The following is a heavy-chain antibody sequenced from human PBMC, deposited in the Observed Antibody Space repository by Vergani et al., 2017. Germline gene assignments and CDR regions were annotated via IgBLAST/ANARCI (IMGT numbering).Heavy chain of an antibody. CDR2: ISSSSSTI. V-gene: IGHV3-48*04. J-gene: IGHJ4*02. CDR3: ARGYYCSGSYYNRDGD. CDR1: GFTFDDYA. D-gene: IGHD3-10*01. Sequence: EVQLVESGGGVVQPGGSLRLSCAASGFTFDDYAMNWVRQAPGNGLEWVSYISSSSSTIYYAYSVKGGFTSYRDNAKNSLYLQMNSLRAEDTALYYCARGYYCSGSYYNRDGDWGQGTLVTVSS.